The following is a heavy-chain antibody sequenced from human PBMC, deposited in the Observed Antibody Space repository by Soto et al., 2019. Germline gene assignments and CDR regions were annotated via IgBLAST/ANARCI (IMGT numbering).Heavy chain of an antibody. V-gene: IGHV3-9*01. CDR3: AIAQDRGGRTTFIY. D-gene: IGHD3-16*01. J-gene: IGHJ4*02. Sequence: GGCLRLSCAVSGITLDDNAMHWVRQALEKRLEWVSGINWQSDIGYADSVKGRFTISRGNADNSLFLQMNSLRAEDTALYYCAIAQDRGGRTTFIYWGQGTQLTVST. CDR1: GITLDDNA. CDR2: INWQSDI.